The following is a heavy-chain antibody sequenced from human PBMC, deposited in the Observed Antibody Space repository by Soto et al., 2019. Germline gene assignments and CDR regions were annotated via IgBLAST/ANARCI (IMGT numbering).Heavy chain of an antibody. D-gene: IGHD2-2*01. CDR1: GYTFTSYG. CDR3: AREAEVLYQLLGPRNYYYLDV. CDR2: ISAYNGNT. J-gene: IGHJ6*03. V-gene: IGHV1-18*01. Sequence: ASVKVSCKASGYTFTSYGISWVRQAPGQGLEWMGWISAYNGNTNYAQKLQGRVTMTTDTSTSTAYMELRSLRSDDTAVYYCAREAEVLYQLLGPRNYYYLDVCGKGTTVTVSS.